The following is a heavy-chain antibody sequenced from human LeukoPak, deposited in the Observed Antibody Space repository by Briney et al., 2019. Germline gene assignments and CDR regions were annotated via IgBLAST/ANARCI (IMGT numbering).Heavy chain of an antibody. Sequence: SSVKVSCKASGGTFISYAISWVRQAPGQGLEWMERIIPIFGIADYAQKFQGRVTITADKSTSTAYMELSSLRSEDTAVYYCARGYCSSTSCPNWFDPWGQGTLVTVSS. J-gene: IGHJ5*02. V-gene: IGHV1-69*17. D-gene: IGHD2-2*01. CDR2: IIPIFGIA. CDR1: GGTFISYA. CDR3: ARGYCSSTSCPNWFDP.